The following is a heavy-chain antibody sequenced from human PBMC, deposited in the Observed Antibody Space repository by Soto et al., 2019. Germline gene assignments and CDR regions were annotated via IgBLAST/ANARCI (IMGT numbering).Heavy chain of an antibody. J-gene: IGHJ4*02. Sequence: GESLKISCQAFEYSFPIYWISWVRQMPGAGLEWMGRVDPNDSFATYSPSFQGHVTISVDKSTNIVYLQWRSLRASDTATYYCARHQSGSGNSNFDFWGQGTPVTVSS. CDR2: VDPNDSFA. CDR1: EYSFPIYW. D-gene: IGHD3-10*01. CDR3: ARHQSGSGNSNFDF. V-gene: IGHV5-10-1*01.